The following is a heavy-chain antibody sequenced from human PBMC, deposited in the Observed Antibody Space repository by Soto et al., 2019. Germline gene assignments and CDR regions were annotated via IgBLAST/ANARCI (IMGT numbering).Heavy chain of an antibody. CDR2: IYYSGST. Sequence: PSETLSLTCTVSGGSISSYYWSWIRQPPGKGLEWIGYIYYSGSTNYNPSLKSRVTISVDTSKNQFSLKLSSVTAADTAVYYCAREAATVIAYWGQGTLVTVSS. J-gene: IGHJ4*02. D-gene: IGHD2-15*01. CDR1: GGSISSYY. CDR3: AREAATVIAY. V-gene: IGHV4-59*01.